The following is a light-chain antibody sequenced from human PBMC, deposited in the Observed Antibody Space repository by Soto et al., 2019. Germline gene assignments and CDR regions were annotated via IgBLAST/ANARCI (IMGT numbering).Light chain of an antibody. CDR1: QSISSY. CDR2: AAS. J-gene: IGKJ4*01. CDR3: HQSYSVPLT. V-gene: IGKV1-39*01. Sequence: DIQMTQSPSSLSASVGDRVTIACRASQSISSYLNWYQQKPGKAPKLLIYAASSLQSGVPSRFSGGGSGTDFTLTISSLQPEDFATYYCHQSYSVPLTFGGGTNVEIK.